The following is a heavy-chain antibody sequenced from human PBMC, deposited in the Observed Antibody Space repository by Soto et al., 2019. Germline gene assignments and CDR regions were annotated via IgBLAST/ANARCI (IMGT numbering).Heavy chain of an antibody. CDR1: GFTFSDYY. CDR2: ISSSGSTI. J-gene: IGHJ3*02. CDR3: ASITYSHDAFDI. D-gene: IGHD6-13*01. Sequence: PGGSLRLSCAASGFTFSDYYMSWIRQAPGKGLEWVSYISSSGSTIYYADSVKGRFTISRDNAKNSLYLQMNSLRAEDTAVYYCASITYSHDAFDIWGQGTMVTVSS. V-gene: IGHV3-11*01.